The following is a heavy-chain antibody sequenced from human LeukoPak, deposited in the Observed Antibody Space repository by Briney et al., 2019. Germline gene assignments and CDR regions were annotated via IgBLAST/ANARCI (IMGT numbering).Heavy chain of an antibody. D-gene: IGHD1-26*01. CDR1: GFTFSNFW. Sequence: GGSLRLSCAASGFTFSNFWMHWVRQAPGKGLEWVSTISGGGGSTYYADSVKGRFTISRDNSKNTLYLQVSSLRAEDTAVYYCAKGGKWDVTPFDYWGQGTLVTVSS. J-gene: IGHJ4*02. CDR2: ISGGGGST. V-gene: IGHV3-23*01. CDR3: AKGGKWDVTPFDY.